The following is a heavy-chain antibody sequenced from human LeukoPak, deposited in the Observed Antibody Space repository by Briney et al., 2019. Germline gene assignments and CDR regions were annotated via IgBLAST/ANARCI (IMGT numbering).Heavy chain of an antibody. V-gene: IGHV4-38-2*02. CDR3: ARSRGGYGDYGSWFDP. CDR1: GYSISSGYY. CDR2: IYHSGST. J-gene: IGHJ5*02. D-gene: IGHD3-16*01. Sequence: SETLSLTCTVSGYSISSGYYWGWIRQPPGKGLEWIGSIYHSGSTYYNPSLKSRVTISVDTSENQFSLTLNSVTAADTAVYYCARSRGGYGDYGSWFDPWGQGILVTVSS.